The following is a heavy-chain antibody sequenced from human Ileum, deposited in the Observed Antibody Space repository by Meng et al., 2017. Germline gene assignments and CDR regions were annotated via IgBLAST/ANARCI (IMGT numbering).Heavy chain of an antibody. J-gene: IGHJ4*02. CDR1: GGSLTDYY. D-gene: IGHD3-22*01. V-gene: IGHV4-34*01. CDR2: INHGGNT. Sequence: QVQLPQWGAGLLEPSATLSLTCAVYGGSLTDYYWSWIRQTPGKGLEWIGEINHGGNTNYNPSLKSRVTISIDTSRDQFSLKLTSVTAADTAVYYCARVELRGDTRDSCGLDHWGQGTLVTVSS. CDR3: ARVELRGDTRDSCGLDH.